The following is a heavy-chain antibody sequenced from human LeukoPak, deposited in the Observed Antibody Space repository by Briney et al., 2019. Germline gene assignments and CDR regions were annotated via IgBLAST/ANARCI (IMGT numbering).Heavy chain of an antibody. CDR2: IRYDGSNK. CDR3: AKDHDSSGWYYFDY. Sequence: PGGSLRLSCAASGFTFSSYGMHWVRQAPGKGLEWVAFIRYDGSNKYYADSVKGRFTISRGNSKNTLYLQMNSLRAEDTAVYYCAKDHDSSGWYYFDYWGQGTLVTVSS. J-gene: IGHJ4*02. CDR1: GFTFSSYG. D-gene: IGHD6-19*01. V-gene: IGHV3-30*02.